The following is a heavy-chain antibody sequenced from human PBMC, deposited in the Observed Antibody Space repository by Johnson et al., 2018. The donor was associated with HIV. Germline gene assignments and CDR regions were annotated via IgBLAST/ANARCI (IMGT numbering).Heavy chain of an antibody. Sequence: QVQLMESGGGVVQPGRSLRLSCAASGFTFSSSGMHWVRQAPGKGLEWVAVISYDGSNKYYADSVKGRFTISRDNYKNTLNLQMNSRRTEDTAVYYFARGPRVSMIVVLDIWGQGTMVTVSS. CDR3: ARGPRVSMIVVLDI. CDR1: GFTFSSSG. D-gene: IGHD3-22*01. CDR2: ISYDGSNK. V-gene: IGHV3-30*03. J-gene: IGHJ3*02.